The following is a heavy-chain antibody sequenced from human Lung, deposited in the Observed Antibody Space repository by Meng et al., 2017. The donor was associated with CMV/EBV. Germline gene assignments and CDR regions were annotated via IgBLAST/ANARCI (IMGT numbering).Heavy chain of an antibody. CDR3: ARGGNFDP. J-gene: IGHJ5*02. D-gene: IGHD2/OR15-2a*01. Sequence: QVVLVQSGSEVKKPRAPVKVSCKASGYTFSTYTINWVRQAHGRGLEWMGWISTNTGTPTYTQGFTGRFVFSLDTSVSTAYLQISSLKAEDTAVYYCARGGNFDPWGQGTLVTVSS. CDR1: GYTFSTYT. V-gene: IGHV7-4-1*02. CDR2: ISTNTGTP.